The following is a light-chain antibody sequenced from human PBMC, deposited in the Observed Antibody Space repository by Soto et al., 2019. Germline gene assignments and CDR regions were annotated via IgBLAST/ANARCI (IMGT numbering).Light chain of an antibody. V-gene: IGLV2-14*03. CDR3: SSYKSSSTWL. CDR1: SSDVGAYNY. J-gene: IGLJ3*02. Sequence: QSALTQPASVSGSPGQSITISCTGTSSDVGAYNYVSWYQQHPGKAPKLMIYEVSNRPSGVSNRFSGSKSANTASLTISGLQAGDEADYYCSSYKSSSTWLFGGGTKVTVL. CDR2: EVS.